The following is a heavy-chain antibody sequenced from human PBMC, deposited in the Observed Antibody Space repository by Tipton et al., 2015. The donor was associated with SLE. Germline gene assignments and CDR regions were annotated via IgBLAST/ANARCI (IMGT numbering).Heavy chain of an antibody. CDR2: IYYSGST. Sequence: TLSLTCTVSGGSISSYYWSWIRQPPGKGLEWIGSIYYSGSTYYNPSLKSRVTISVDTSKNQFSLKLSSVTAADTAVYYCASPVGARAYWGQGTLVTVSS. V-gene: IGHV4-59*12. D-gene: IGHD1-26*01. CDR1: GGSISSYY. CDR3: ASPVGARAY. J-gene: IGHJ4*02.